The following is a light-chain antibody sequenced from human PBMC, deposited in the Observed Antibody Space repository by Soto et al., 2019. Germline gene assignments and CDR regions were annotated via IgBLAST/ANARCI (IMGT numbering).Light chain of an antibody. J-gene: IGKJ1*01. V-gene: IGKV3-20*01. CDR1: QSVSSSY. CDR2: GAS. Sequence: EIVLTQSPGTLSLSPGERATLSCRASQSVSSSYLAWYQQRPGQAPRLLIYGASNRATGIPDRFSGSGSGTDFTLTISSLQSEDFAIYYCQQYKNGWTFGQGTKVDIK. CDR3: QQYKNGWT.